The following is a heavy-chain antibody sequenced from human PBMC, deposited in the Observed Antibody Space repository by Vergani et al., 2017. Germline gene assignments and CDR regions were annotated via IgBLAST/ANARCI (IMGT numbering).Heavy chain of an antibody. J-gene: IGHJ6*02. CDR2: IFSSGTT. CDR1: GGSVRTRIGYY. D-gene: IGHD3-9*01. Sequence: QVQLQESGPGLVKPSQTLSLSCTVSGGSVRTRIGYYWTWIRQPAAKTLEWIGEIFSSGTTNYNPSFKNRVTMSVDTSKSQFSLKLRSVTAADTAVYFCARVMDRDEASTGYRLEGMYSWGQGSTVTISS. V-gene: IGHV4-61*10. CDR3: ARVMDRDEASTGYRLEGMYS.